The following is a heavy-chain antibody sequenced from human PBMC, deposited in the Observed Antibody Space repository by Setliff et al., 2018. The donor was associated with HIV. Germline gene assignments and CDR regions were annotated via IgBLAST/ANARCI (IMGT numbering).Heavy chain of an antibody. D-gene: IGHD3-10*01. CDR3: ARDFALPGLRLGRYSLQSHASIDY. CDR2: INPNSGAT. J-gene: IGHJ4*02. V-gene: IGHV1-2*02. Sequence: ASVKVSCKSSGYTFNDYFIHWVRQVPGQGLEWMGWINPNSGATNYAQTFQGRVTMTRDTSVSKAYMELSRLRSDDTGIYYCARDFALPGLRLGRYSLQSHASIDYWGQGTPVTVSS. CDR1: GYTFNDYF.